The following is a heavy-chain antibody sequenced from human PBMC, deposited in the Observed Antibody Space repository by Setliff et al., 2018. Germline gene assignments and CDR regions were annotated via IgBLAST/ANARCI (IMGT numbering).Heavy chain of an antibody. D-gene: IGHD3-3*01. V-gene: IGHV3-23*05. CDR3: AGQGPIFGSGLIPGFDQ. Sequence: SCKTSGYLLTSYALSWVRQAPGQGLEWMGGIIPLLETAKYYTDSVKGRFTTSRDNSKNTLSLQMSSLRTEDTAIYFCAGQGPIFGSGLIPGFDQWGQGTMVTVSS. J-gene: IGHJ4*02. CDR2: IIPLLET. CDR1: GYLLTSYA.